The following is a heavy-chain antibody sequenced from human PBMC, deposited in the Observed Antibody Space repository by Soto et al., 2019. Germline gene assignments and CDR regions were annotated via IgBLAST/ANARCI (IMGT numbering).Heavy chain of an antibody. J-gene: IGHJ3*01. D-gene: IGHD3-3*01. V-gene: IGHV3-30*18. Sequence: QVHLVESGGGVVQPGRSLRLSCAVSGFTFGSHAMHWVRQAPGKGLEWVTYISYDGSNKAYGDSVKGRFTISRDNSKSIMYLQMNNLTSEDTALYYCAKEGRSYDEFWSGTVGSFDVWGQGTMVTVSS. CDR3: AKEGRSYDEFWSGTVGSFDV. CDR2: ISYDGSNK. CDR1: GFTFGSHA.